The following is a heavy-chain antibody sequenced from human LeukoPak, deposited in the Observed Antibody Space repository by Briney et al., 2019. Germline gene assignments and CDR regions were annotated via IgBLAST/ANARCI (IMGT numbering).Heavy chain of an antibody. CDR1: GATXSSYA. CDR2: IIPIFGTA. V-gene: IGHV1-69*01. Sequence: SVKVSCKASGATXSSYATSWVRQAPGQGLEWMGGIIPIFGTANYAQKFQGRVTITADESTSTAYMELSSLRSEDTAVYYCARGRDYGAQGAFDIWGQGTMVTVSS. D-gene: IGHD4-17*01. CDR3: ARGRDYGAQGAFDI. J-gene: IGHJ3*02.